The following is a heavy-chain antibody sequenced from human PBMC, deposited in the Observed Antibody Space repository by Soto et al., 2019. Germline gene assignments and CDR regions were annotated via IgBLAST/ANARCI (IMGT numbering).Heavy chain of an antibody. J-gene: IGHJ6*02. V-gene: IGHV3-23*01. CDR1: GFSFSSYA. D-gene: IGHD3-16*02. Sequence: GGSLRLSCAASGFSFSSYAMNWVRQAPGKGLEWVSTLSGTAGSSYYADSVKGRFTISRDNSKNTLYLQMSSLRAEDTALYYCAKGSGQGNSYPYYFGMDVWGQGTTVTV. CDR3: AKGSGQGNSYPYYFGMDV. CDR2: LSGTAGSS.